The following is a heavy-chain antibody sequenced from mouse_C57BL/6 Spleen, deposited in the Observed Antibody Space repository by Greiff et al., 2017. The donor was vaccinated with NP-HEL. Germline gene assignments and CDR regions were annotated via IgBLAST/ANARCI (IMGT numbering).Heavy chain of an antibody. CDR1: GYTFTSYW. Sequence: QVQLQQPGAELVRPGSSVKLSCKASGYTFTSYWMDWVKQRPGQGLEWIGNIYPSDSETHYNQKFKDKATLTVDKSSSTAYMQRSSLTSEDSAVYYYARGDDYDEGYYYAMDYWGQGTSVTVSS. D-gene: IGHD2-4*01. CDR2: IYPSDSET. V-gene: IGHV1-61*01. CDR3: ARGDDYDEGYYYAMDY. J-gene: IGHJ4*01.